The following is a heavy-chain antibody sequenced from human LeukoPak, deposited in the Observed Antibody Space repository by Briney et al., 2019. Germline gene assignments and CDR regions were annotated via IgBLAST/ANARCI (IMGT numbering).Heavy chain of an antibody. CDR1: GGTFSSYA. D-gene: IGHD5-24*01. J-gene: IGHJ4*02. V-gene: IGHV1-69*05. CDR2: IIPIFGTA. Sequence: GSSVKVSCKASGGTFSSYAISWVRQAPGQGLEWMGRIIPIFGTANYAQKFQGRVTITTDESTSTAYMELSSLRSEDTAVYYCAGGPGLDGYNPFDYWGQGTLVTVSS. CDR3: AGGPGLDGYNPFDY.